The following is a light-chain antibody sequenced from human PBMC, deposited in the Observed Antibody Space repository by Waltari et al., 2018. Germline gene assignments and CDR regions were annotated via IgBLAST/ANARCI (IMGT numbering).Light chain of an antibody. CDR1: QTVRTTY. CDR3: QQYDISPLT. CDR2: GAS. V-gene: IGKV3-20*01. Sequence: ESVLTHSPGTLSLSPGERATLSCRASQTVRTTYLAWYQQKPGQAPTLLIYGASSRATGIPDRFSGSGSGTDFSLTISSLEPEDFAVYYCQQYDISPLTFGGGTRVEIK. J-gene: IGKJ4*01.